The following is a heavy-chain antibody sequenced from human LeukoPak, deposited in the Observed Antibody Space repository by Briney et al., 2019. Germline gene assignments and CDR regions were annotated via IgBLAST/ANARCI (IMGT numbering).Heavy chain of an antibody. Sequence: SETLSLTCTVSGGSISSYYWSWIRQPAGKGLEWIGRIYTSETTNYNPSLKSRVAMSVDTSKNQFSLKLSSVTAADTAVYYCARFFAGYSSSWLLTHTKGAFDIWGQGTMVTVSS. J-gene: IGHJ3*02. CDR3: ARFFAGYSSSWLLTHTKGAFDI. D-gene: IGHD6-13*01. CDR1: GGSISSYY. CDR2: IYTSETT. V-gene: IGHV4-4*07.